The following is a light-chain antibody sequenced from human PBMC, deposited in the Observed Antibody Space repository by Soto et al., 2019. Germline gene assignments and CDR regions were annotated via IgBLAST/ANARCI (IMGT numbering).Light chain of an antibody. Sequence: EIVLTQSPGTLSLSPGERATLSCRASQSVSSSYLAWYQQKPGQATRLLIYGASSRATGIPDRFSGSGSGTDFTLTTSRLEPEDFAVYYCQQYGSSTLTFGGGTKVDIX. CDR3: QQYGSSTLT. CDR2: GAS. J-gene: IGKJ4*01. V-gene: IGKV3-20*01. CDR1: QSVSSSY.